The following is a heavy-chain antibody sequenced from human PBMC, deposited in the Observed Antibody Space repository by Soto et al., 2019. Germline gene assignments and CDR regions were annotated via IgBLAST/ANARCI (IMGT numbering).Heavy chain of an antibody. V-gene: IGHV4-30-2*01. CDR3: ARDSGYDKGLDY. D-gene: IGHD5-12*01. J-gene: IGHJ4*02. CDR1: GGSMSSGGYS. Sequence: PSQTLSLTCAVSGGSMSSGGYSWSWIRQPPGKGLEWIGYIYHSGSTYYNPSLKSRVTISVDRSKNQFSLKLSSVTAADTAVYYCARDSGYDKGLDYWGQGTLVTVSS. CDR2: IYHSGST.